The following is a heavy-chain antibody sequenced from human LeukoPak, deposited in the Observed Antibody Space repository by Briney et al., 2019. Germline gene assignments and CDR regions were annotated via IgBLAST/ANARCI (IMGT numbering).Heavy chain of an antibody. CDR2: IYYSGST. CDR3: ATFGVDHFDY. Sequence: SETLSLTCTVSGGSISSGDYYWSWIRQPPGKGLEWIGYIYYSGSTHYNPSLKSRVTISVDTSKNQFSLKLSSVTAADTAVYYCATFGVDHFDYWGQGTLVTVSS. V-gene: IGHV4-30-4*08. D-gene: IGHD3-3*01. J-gene: IGHJ4*02. CDR1: GGSISSGDYY.